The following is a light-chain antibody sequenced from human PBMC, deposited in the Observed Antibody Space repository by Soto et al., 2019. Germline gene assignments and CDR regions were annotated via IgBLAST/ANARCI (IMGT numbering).Light chain of an antibody. J-gene: IGKJ2*01. CDR1: QTVNNNY. CDR3: ERYGGAAPST. V-gene: IGKV3-20*01. CDR2: DAS. Sequence: ENVLTQSPGTLSLSPGERTTLSCRASQTVNNNYIAWYQQKPGQAPRLVIYDASRRVTGLPDRFSGSGSGADFSLTITRQELENFAEYPCERYGGAAPSTFGQATTLDI.